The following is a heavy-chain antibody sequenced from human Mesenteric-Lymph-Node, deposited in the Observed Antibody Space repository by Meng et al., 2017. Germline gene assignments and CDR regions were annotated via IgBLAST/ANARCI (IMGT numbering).Heavy chain of an antibody. CDR3: ARGATVVTPDYFDY. V-gene: IGHV1-2*02. CDR1: GYTFTGYY. J-gene: IGHJ4*02. D-gene: IGHD4-23*01. Sequence: QGQLVQLGAEVKKPGASVKVSCKASGYTFTGYYMHWVRQAPGQGLEWMGWINPNSGGTNYAQKFQGRVTMTRDTSISTAYMELSSPRSEDTAVYYCARGATVVTPDYFDYWGQGTLVTVSS. CDR2: INPNSGGT.